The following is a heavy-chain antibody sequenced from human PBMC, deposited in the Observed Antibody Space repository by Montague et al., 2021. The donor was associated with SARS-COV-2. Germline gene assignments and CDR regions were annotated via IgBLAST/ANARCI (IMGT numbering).Heavy chain of an antibody. CDR2: ISYDGSNK. Sequence: SLRLSCAASGFTFSSYAMHWVRQAPGKVLEWVAVISYDGSNKYXXXSXXXRFTISRDNSKNTLYLQLNSLRAEDTAVYYCARDNYDYVWGSYRYIYWGQGTLVTVPS. CDR3: ARDNYDYVWGSYRYIY. CDR1: GFTFSSYA. D-gene: IGHD3-16*02. J-gene: IGHJ4*02. V-gene: IGHV3-30*04.